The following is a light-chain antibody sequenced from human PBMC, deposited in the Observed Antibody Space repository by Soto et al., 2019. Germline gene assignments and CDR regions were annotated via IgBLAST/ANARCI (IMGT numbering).Light chain of an antibody. CDR2: DAS. CDR3: QQRSNWPRT. V-gene: IGKV3-11*01. CDR1: QSVSSY. J-gene: IGKJ1*01. Sequence: EIVLTQSPATLSLSPGERATLSCRASQSVSSYLAWYQQKPGQAPRLLIYDASNRATGIPARFSGSGSGTDFARTISSLEPEDFAVYYCQQRSNWPRTFGQGTKVDI.